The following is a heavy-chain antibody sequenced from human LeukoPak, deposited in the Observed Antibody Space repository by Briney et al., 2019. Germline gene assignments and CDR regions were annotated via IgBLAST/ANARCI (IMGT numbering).Heavy chain of an antibody. J-gene: IGHJ3*02. CDR1: GYSISRGYY. CDR3: ARPAGYFGSDAFDI. Sequence: SETLSLTCAVSGYSISRGYYWGWIRQPPGKGLEWIGSIYHSGSTYYNPSLKSRVTISVDTSKTQFSLKLSSVTAADTAVYYCARPAGYFGSDAFDIWGQGTMVTVSS. D-gene: IGHD3-10*01. CDR2: IYHSGST. V-gene: IGHV4-38-2*01.